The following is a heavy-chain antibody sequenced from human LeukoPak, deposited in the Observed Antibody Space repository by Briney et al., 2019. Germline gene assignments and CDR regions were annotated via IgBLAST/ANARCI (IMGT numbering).Heavy chain of an antibody. CDR1: GFTFSTYA. CDR3: ARGTISSWYDY. CDR2: ISDSGTHT. V-gene: IGHV3-23*01. J-gene: IGHJ4*02. D-gene: IGHD6-13*01. Sequence: GGSLSLSLAASGFTFSTYARGWVRQAQGKGLEWVSVISDSGTHTYYTDSVKGRFTISRDNSRNTLSLQMNSLTAEDTAIYYCARGTISSWYDYWGQGTLVTVSS.